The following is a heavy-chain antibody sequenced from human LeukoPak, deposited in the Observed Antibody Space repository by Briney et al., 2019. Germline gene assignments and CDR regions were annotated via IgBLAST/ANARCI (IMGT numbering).Heavy chain of an antibody. V-gene: IGHV3-7*01. CDR1: GFTFSSYW. J-gene: IGHJ4*02. CDR2: IKQDGSEK. CDR3: ARWRRGGGAFFDY. Sequence: GGSLRLSCAASGFTFSSYWMSRVRQAPGKGLEWVANIKQDGSEKYYVDSVKGRFTISRDNAKNSLYLQMNSLRAEDTAVYYCARWRRGGGAFFDYWGQGTLVTVSS. D-gene: IGHD3-10*01.